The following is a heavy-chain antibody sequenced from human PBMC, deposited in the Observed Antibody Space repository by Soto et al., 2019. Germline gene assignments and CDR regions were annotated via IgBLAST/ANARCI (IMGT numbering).Heavy chain of an antibody. CDR3: AKDSTVTTSLYFYYYGFDV. Sequence: GGSLRLSCTASGFTFNHYAMSWVRQAPGKGLEWVSSVSGRGGSTKYADSVKGRFIISRDNSNSTLYLQMDSLRGEDTAVYYCAKDSTVTTSLYFYYYGFDVWGQGTTVTVSS. CDR1: GFTFNHYA. V-gene: IGHV3-23*01. CDR2: VSGRGGST. D-gene: IGHD4-17*01. J-gene: IGHJ6*02.